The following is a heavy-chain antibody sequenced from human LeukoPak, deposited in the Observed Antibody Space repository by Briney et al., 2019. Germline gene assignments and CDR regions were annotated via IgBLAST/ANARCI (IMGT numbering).Heavy chain of an antibody. CDR1: GGSIGNYH. CDR2: IHTSGST. CDR3: ARRDSSSGWSFDH. V-gene: IGHV4-4*07. J-gene: IGHJ4*02. D-gene: IGHD6-19*01. Sequence: SEPLSLTCTVSGGSIGNYHWSWIRQPAGKGLEWIGQIHTSGSTNYSPPLKSRVSMSLDTTEDQVSLTIRSVSAADTAFYYCARRDSSSGWSFDHWGQGTLVTVPS.